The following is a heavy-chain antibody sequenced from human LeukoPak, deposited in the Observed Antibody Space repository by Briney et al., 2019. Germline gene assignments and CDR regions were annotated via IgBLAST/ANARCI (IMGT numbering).Heavy chain of an antibody. J-gene: IGHJ4*02. V-gene: IGHV1-2*06. D-gene: IGHD6-19*01. CDR3: ARGARYSSAYYFDY. CDR1: GYTFTGYY. CDR2: INPNSGGT. Sequence: ASVTVSCKASGYTFTGYYMHWVRQAPGQGLEWMGRINPNSGGTNYAQKFQGRVTMTRDTSISTAYMELSRLRSDDTAVYYCARGARYSSAYYFDYWGQGTLVTVSS.